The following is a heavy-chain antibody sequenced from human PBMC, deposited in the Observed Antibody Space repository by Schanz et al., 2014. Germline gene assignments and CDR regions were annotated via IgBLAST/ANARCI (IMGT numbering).Heavy chain of an antibody. J-gene: IGHJ4*02. V-gene: IGHV1-18*01. CDR1: GYTFTSYG. D-gene: IGHD3-10*01. CDR2: ISAYNGHT. CDR3: ARDRVSFVRGPLGVD. Sequence: QGQLVQSGAEVKKPGASVKVSCKASGYTFTSYGITWVRQAPGQGLEWMGWISAYNGHTTYAQKFQGRVTMTTDTATGITSLELRNLKSDDTAVYYCARDRVSFVRGPLGVDWGQGTQVIVSS.